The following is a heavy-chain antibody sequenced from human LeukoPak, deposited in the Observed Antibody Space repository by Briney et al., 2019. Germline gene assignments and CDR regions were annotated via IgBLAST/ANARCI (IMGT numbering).Heavy chain of an antibody. CDR1: GYTFTSYG. J-gene: IGHJ1*01. Sequence: ASVKVSCKASGYTFTSYGISWVRQAPGQGLEWMGIINPSGGSTSYAQKFQGRVTMTRDTSTSTVYMELSSLRSEDTAVYYCARAERYSSGWYISTPEYFQHWGQGTLVTVSS. D-gene: IGHD6-19*01. V-gene: IGHV1-46*01. CDR2: INPSGGST. CDR3: ARAERYSSGWYISTPEYFQH.